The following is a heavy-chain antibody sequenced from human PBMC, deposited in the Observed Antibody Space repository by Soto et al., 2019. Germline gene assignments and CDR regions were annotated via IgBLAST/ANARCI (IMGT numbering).Heavy chain of an antibody. Sequence: GGSLRLSFAASGFTFISYAMSWVRQAPGKGLEWVSAISGSDNSTYYADSVKGRFTISRDNSKNTLYLQMSSLRADDTDVYYCAPMGVWGQGTTVTVSS. V-gene: IGHV3-23*01. J-gene: IGHJ6*02. CDR3: APMGV. CDR1: GFTFISYA. CDR2: ISGSDNST.